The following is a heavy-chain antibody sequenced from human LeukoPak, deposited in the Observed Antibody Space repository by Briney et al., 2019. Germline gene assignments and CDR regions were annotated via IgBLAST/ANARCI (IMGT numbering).Heavy chain of an antibody. CDR3: ARRRYSSSTSCYDYYYYGMDV. Sequence: SVKVSCKASGGTFSSYAISWVRQAPGQGLEWMGGIIPIFGTANYAQKFQGRVTITADESTSTAYMELSSLRSEDTAVYYCARRRYSSSTSCYDYYYYGMDVWGQGTTVTVSS. D-gene: IGHD2-2*01. CDR1: GGTFSSYA. J-gene: IGHJ6*02. V-gene: IGHV1-69*01. CDR2: IIPIFGTA.